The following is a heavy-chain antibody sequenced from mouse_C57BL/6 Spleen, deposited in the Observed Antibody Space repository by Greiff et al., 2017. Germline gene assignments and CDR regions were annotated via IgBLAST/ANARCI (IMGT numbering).Heavy chain of an antibody. Sequence: DVHLVESEGGLVQPGSSMKLSCTASGFTFSDYYMAWVRQVPEKGLEWVANINYDGSSTYYLDSLKSRFIISRDNAKNILYLQMSSLKSEDTATYYCARDRVIYAMDYWGQGTSVTVSS. CDR1: GFTFSDYY. CDR2: INYDGSST. J-gene: IGHJ4*01. D-gene: IGHD3-1*01. CDR3: ARDRVIYAMDY. V-gene: IGHV5-16*01.